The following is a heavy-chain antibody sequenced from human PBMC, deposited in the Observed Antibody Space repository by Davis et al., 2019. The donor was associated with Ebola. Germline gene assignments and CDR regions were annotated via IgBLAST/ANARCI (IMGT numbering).Heavy chain of an antibody. V-gene: IGHV3-7*03. J-gene: IGHJ6*02. CDR3: ARDLLRYFDWLQGGMDV. Sequence: GGSLRLSCAASGFTFSSFWMSWVRQSPGKGLEWVANIKQDGRGKYYVDSVKGRFTISRDNAKNSLYLQMNSLRAEDTAVYYCARDLLRYFDWLQGGMDVWGQGTTVTVSS. CDR1: GFTFSSFW. D-gene: IGHD3-9*01. CDR2: IKQDGRGK.